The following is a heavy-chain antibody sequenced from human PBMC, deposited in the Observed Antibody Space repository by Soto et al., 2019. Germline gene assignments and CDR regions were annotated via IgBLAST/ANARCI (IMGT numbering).Heavy chain of an antibody. Sequence: QLQLQESGPGLGKPSGTLSLTSAVSGVSLSNPNWWPWVRQAPGKGLEWIGEIDHSGSTNYNPSLNSRVTISLDRSKNQFSLKLSSVAAADTAVYYCARGIFYAFDIWGQGTMVTVSS. J-gene: IGHJ3*02. CDR1: GVSLSNPNW. V-gene: IGHV4-4*02. D-gene: IGHD3-9*01. CDR3: ARGIFYAFDI. CDR2: IDHSGST.